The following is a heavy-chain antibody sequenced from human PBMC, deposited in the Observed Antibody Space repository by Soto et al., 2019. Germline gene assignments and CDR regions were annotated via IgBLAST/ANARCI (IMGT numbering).Heavy chain of an antibody. CDR1: GFTFSSYS. J-gene: IGHJ4*02. D-gene: IGHD3-10*01. V-gene: IGHV3-48*02. CDR3: ARPYGSGSYYDH. CDR2: ISSSSSII. Sequence: EVQLVESGGGLVQPGGSLRLSCAASGFTFSSYSMNWVRQAPGKGLEWVAYISSSSSIIYYADSVKGRFTIVRDNAKNSLYLQKNSLRDEDTAVYYCARPYGSGSYYDHWGQGTLVTVSS.